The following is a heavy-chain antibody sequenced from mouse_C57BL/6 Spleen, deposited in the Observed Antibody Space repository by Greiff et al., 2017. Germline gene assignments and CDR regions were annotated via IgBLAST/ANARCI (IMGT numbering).Heavy chain of an antibody. CDR1: GFTFSSYA. Sequence: EVKLMESGGGLVKPGGSLKLSCAASGFTFSSYAMSWVRQTPEKRLEWVATISDGGSYTYYPDNVKGRFTISRDNAKNNLYLQMSHLKSEDTAMYYCARDRVGCAMDYWGQGTSVTVSS. CDR3: ARDRVGCAMDY. V-gene: IGHV5-4*01. D-gene: IGHD3-3*01. J-gene: IGHJ4*01. CDR2: ISDGGSYT.